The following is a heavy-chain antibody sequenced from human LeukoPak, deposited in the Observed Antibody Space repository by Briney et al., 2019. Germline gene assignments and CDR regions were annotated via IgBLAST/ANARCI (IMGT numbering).Heavy chain of an antibody. J-gene: IGHJ5*02. Sequence: SVRVSCKDSGFTFTSSAVQWVRQARGQRLGWIGWIVVGSGNINYAQKFQGRVAITRDMSTSTAYMELSSLRSEDTAIYYCVSAYGGSVSYNWFDPWGQGTLVTVSS. CDR3: VSAYGGSVSYNWFDP. CDR2: IVVGSGNI. V-gene: IGHV1-58*01. D-gene: IGHD3-10*01. CDR1: GFTFTSSA.